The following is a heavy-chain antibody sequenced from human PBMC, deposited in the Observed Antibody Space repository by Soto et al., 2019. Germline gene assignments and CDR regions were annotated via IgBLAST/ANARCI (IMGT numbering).Heavy chain of an antibody. CDR1: GYTFTSYY. V-gene: IGHV1-46*01. J-gene: IGHJ4*02. CDR3: ARSPTVVTPFDY. D-gene: IGHD4-17*01. CDR2: INPSGGST. Sequence: QVQLVQSGAEVKKPGASVKVSCKASGYTFTSYYMHWVRQAPGQGLEWMGIINPSGGSTSYAQKFQGRVTMTRDTSTSTVYMELSSLRSEDSAVYYRARSPTVVTPFDYWGQGTLVTVSS.